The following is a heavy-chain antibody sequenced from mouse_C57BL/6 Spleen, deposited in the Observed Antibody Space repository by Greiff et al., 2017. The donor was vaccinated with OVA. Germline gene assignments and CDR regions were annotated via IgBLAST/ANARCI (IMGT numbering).Heavy chain of an antibody. CDR1: GYTFTGYY. CDR3: ASDCDFDSSLYYFDY. D-gene: IGHD6-1*01. V-gene: IGHV1-75*01. J-gene: IGHJ2*01. Sequence: QVQLQQSGPELVKPGASVKISCKASGYTFTGYYINWVKQRPGQGLEWIGWIFPGSGSTYYNEKFKGKATLTVDTSSSTAYMLLSSLTSEDSAVYFCASDCDFDSSLYYFDYWGQGTTLTVSS. CDR2: IFPGSGST.